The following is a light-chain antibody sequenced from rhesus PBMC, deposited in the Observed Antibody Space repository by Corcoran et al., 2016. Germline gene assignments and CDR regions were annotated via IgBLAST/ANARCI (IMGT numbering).Light chain of an antibody. CDR2: AAS. V-gene: IGKV1-33*02. CDR1: HGNRND. CDR3: HNGYGILYN. Sequence: DIQMTQSPSSLSAFVGDTVTIIRQACHGNRNDVAWYQQKPRKVPKLLIYAASTLQSGVPSRFSGSGVGTDFTLTISSLQPEDFATYYCHNGYGILYNFGQGTKVEIK. J-gene: IGKJ2*01.